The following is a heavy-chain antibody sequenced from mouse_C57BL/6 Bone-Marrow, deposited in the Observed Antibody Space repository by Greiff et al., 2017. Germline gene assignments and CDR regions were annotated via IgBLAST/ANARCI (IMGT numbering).Heavy chain of an antibody. D-gene: IGHD1-1*01. CDR3: AIHYYGSSYDYAMDY. CDR2: IWRGGST. V-gene: IGHV2-5*01. CDR1: GFSLTSYG. J-gene: IGHJ4*01. Sequence: QVQLKESGPGLVQPSQSLSITCTVSGFSLTSYGVHWVRQSPGKGLEWLGVIWRGGSTDYNAAFMSRLSITKDNSKSQVFFKMNSLQAYDTAIYYCAIHYYGSSYDYAMDYWGQGTSVTVSS.